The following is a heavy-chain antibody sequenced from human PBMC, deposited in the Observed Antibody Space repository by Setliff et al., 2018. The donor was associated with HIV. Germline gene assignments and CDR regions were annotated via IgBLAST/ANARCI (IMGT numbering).Heavy chain of an antibody. Sequence: SATLSLTCTVSGDTDFYWSWIRQSPGKGLEWIGYIRASGKANYNPSLKSRVTISLDTSKMQFSLRLTAVTAADTAVYYCATLDPSGGNFLAYWGQGTLVTVSS. CDR3: ATLDPSGGNFLAY. D-gene: IGHD2-21*02. J-gene: IGHJ4*02. V-gene: IGHV4-4*09. CDR1: GDTDFY. CDR2: IRASGKA.